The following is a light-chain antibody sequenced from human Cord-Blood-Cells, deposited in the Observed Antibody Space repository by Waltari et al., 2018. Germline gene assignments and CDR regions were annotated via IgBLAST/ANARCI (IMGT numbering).Light chain of an antibody. V-gene: IGKV1D-16*01. CDR3: RQYNSYPYS. Sequence: DIQITQSPSSLSASVGVRVTITCRACHGICSWLAWYQQKPEKAPNCLIYAASSLQRGVPSRFSGSGSETDFSLTISSLQPQDCATYYCRQYNSYPYSFGQRTKLEI. CDR2: AAS. J-gene: IGKJ2*03. CDR1: HGICSW.